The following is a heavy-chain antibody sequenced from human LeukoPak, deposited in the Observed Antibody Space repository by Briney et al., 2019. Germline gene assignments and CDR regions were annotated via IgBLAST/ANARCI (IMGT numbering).Heavy chain of an antibody. CDR3: ARDDPDYSSFDP. CDR2: IIPILGIA. CDR1: GGTFSSYT. D-gene: IGHD4-11*01. V-gene: IGHV1-69*04. Sequence: GASVTVSCKASGGTFSSYTISWVRQAPGQGLEWMGRIIPILGIANYAQKFQGRVTITADKSTSTAYMELSSLRSEDTAVYYCARDDPDYSSFDPWGQGTLVTVSS. J-gene: IGHJ5*02.